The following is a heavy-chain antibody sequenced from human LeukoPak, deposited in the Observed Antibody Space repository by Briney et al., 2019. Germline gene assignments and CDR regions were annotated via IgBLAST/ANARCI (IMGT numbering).Heavy chain of an antibody. CDR1: GDSISGNHY. J-gene: IGHJ4*02. CDR2: IFTSGNS. V-gene: IGHV4-61*02. Sequence: SETLSLTCTVSGDSISGNHYWNWIRQPAGKGLEWIGRIFTSGNSNYNPSLTSRVTISLDTSKDQFSLRLSSVTAADTAFYYCVRESATSGSTDWGQGTLVTVSS. D-gene: IGHD3-10*01. CDR3: VRESATSGSTD.